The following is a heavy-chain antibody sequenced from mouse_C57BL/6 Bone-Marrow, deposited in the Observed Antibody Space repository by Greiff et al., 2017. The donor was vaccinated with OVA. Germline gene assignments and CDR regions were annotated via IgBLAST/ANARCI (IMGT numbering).Heavy chain of an antibody. Sequence: EVKVEESGGGLVQPGGSLKLSCAASGFTFSDYYMYWVRQTPEKRLEWVAYISNGGGSTYYPDTVKGRFTISRDNAKNTLYLQMSRLKSEDTAMYYCARHRKRRAYWGQGTLVTVSA. CDR1: GFTFSDYY. J-gene: IGHJ3*01. CDR2: ISNGGGST. CDR3: ARHRKRRAY. V-gene: IGHV5-12*01.